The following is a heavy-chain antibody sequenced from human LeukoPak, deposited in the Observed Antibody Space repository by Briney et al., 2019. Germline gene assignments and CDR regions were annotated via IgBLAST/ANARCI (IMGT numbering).Heavy chain of an antibody. J-gene: IGHJ4*02. V-gene: IGHV4-30-2*01. CDR3: ATQDSDGYWGY. CDR2: IYHSGST. Sequence: PSQTLSLTCTVSGGSISSGGYYWSWIRQPPGKGLEWIGYIYHSGSTYYNPSLKCRVTISVGRSKNQFSLKLSSVTAADTAVYYCATQDSDGYWGYWGQGTLVTVSS. CDR1: GGSISSGGYY. D-gene: IGHD5-24*01.